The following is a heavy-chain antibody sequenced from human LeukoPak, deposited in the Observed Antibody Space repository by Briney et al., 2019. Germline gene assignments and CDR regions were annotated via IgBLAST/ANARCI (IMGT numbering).Heavy chain of an antibody. Sequence: GGSLRLSCAASGFTVSSNYMSWVRQAPGKGLEWVSVIYSGGSTYYADSVKGRFTIPRDNAKNTLFLQMNTLRVEDTAVYYCTRDLMDYDVSTGLHHYYMDVWGQGTTVTVSS. V-gene: IGHV3-53*01. D-gene: IGHD3-9*01. J-gene: IGHJ6*02. CDR3: TRDLMDYDVSTGLHHYYMDV. CDR2: IYSGGST. CDR1: GFTVSSNY.